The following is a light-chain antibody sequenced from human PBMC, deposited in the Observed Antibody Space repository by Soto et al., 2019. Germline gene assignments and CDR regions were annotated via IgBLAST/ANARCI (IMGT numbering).Light chain of an antibody. CDR2: HAS. V-gene: IGKV1-5*01. CDR1: QTINNW. J-gene: IGKJ1*01. Sequence: DIRMTQSPSTLSASIGDRVTITCRASQTINNWLAWYQQKPGKAPNLLIYHASNLETGVPSRFSGSAFGTEFTLTISSLQPDDFATYYCQHYNSYPWTLGQGTKVEIK. CDR3: QHYNSYPWT.